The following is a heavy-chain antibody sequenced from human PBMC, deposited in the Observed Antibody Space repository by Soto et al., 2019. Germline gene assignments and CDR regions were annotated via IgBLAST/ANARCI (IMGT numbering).Heavy chain of an antibody. Sequence: GGSLRLSCAASGFTFSSYSMNWVRQAPGKGLEWVSSISSSSSYIYYADSVKGRFTISRDNAKNSLYLQMNSLRAEDTAVYYCAREGYPTIFGVVRLGYYGMDVWGQGTTVTVSS. CDR3: AREGYPTIFGVVRLGYYGMDV. V-gene: IGHV3-21*01. D-gene: IGHD3-3*01. J-gene: IGHJ6*02. CDR1: GFTFSSYS. CDR2: ISSSSSYI.